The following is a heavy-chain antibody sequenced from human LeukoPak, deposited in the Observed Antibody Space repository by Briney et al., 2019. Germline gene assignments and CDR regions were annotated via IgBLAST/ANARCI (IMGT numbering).Heavy chain of an antibody. Sequence: ASVKVSCKASGYTFTGYYMRWVRQAPGQGLEWMGWINPIIGGTNYAQKFQGRVTMTRDESISTAYMELSRLRSEGTAVYYCARGSWYWFDPWGQGTPVTVSS. D-gene: IGHD6-25*01. CDR3: ARGSWYWFDP. CDR1: GYTFTGYY. CDR2: INPIIGGT. V-gene: IGHV1-2*02. J-gene: IGHJ5*02.